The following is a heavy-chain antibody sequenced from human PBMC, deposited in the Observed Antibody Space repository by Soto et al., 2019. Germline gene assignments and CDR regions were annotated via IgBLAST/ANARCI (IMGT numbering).Heavy chain of an antibody. CDR2: IWYDGSNK. CDR1: GFTFSSYG. V-gene: IGHV3-33*01. CDR3: ASQPPSLVGATTLDY. Sequence: QSGGSLRLSCAASGFTFSSYGMHWVRQAPGKGLEWVAVIWYDGSNKYYADSVKGRFTISRDNSKNTLYLQMNSLRAEDTAVYYCASQPPSLVGATTLDYWGQGTLVTSPQ. D-gene: IGHD1-26*01. J-gene: IGHJ4*02.